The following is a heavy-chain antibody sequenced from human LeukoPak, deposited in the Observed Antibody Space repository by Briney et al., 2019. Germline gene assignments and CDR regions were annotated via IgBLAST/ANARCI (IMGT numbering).Heavy chain of an antibody. D-gene: IGHD6-25*01. CDR1: GFTFSSHW. V-gene: IGHV3-7*01. J-gene: IGHJ4*02. CDR3: ARDPSAGSES. Sequence: PGGSLRLSCAASGFTFSSHWMSCVRQAPGKGLEWVANIKRDGSEKNYVDSVKGRFTISRDNAKSSLYLQMNSLRVEDTAVYYCARDPSAGSESWGQGTLVTVSS. CDR2: IKRDGSEK.